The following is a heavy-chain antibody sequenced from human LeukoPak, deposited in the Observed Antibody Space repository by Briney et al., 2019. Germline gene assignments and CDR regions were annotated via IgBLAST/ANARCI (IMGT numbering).Heavy chain of an antibody. V-gene: IGHV4-30-4*01. CDR2: RYNSGRP. J-gene: IGHJ5*02. Sequence: KPSETLSLTCTVSGASISSDNYYWSWIRQHPGKGLEWIGYRYNSGRPSYNPSLRSRSDISIDTSKNQIFLKLTSVTAADTAVYYCVREGRDGSNSGWFDPWGQGTRVTVSS. CDR1: GASISSDNYY. D-gene: IGHD5-12*01. CDR3: VREGRDGSNSGWFDP.